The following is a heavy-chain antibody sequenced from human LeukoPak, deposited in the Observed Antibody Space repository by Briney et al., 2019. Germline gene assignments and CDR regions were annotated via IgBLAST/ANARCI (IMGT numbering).Heavy chain of an antibody. CDR3: ARGPRYYYDSSGYTKY. CDR2: IKQDGSEK. CDR1: GFTFSSYW. D-gene: IGHD3-22*01. V-gene: IGHV3-7*04. Sequence: GGSLRLSCAASGFTFSSYWMSWVRQAPGKRLEWVANIKQDGSEKYYVDSVKGRFTVSRDNAKNSLYLQMNSLRAEDTAVYYCARGPRYYYDSSGYTKYWGQGTLVTVSS. J-gene: IGHJ4*02.